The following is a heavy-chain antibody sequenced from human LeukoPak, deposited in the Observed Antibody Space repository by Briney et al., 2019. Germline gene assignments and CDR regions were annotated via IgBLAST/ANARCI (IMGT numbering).Heavy chain of an antibody. D-gene: IGHD6-19*01. Sequence: ETLSLTCTVSGGSISSYYWSWIRQPAGKGLEGIGRIYTSGSTNYNPSLKSRVTMSVDTSKNQFSLKLSSVTAADTAVYYCARGGWAPDYYYYYYMDGWGKGTTVTVSS. CDR1: GGSISSYY. J-gene: IGHJ6*03. CDR2: IYTSGST. V-gene: IGHV4-4*07. CDR3: ARGGWAPDYYYYYYMDG.